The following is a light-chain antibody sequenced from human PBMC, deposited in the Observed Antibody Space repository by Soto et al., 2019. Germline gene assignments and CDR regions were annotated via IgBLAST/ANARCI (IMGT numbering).Light chain of an antibody. V-gene: IGKV3-20*01. J-gene: IGKJ1*01. CDR3: TQYGSSPTWT. CDR1: QSVSSNY. CDR2: GAS. Sequence: ESVLTQSPGALSLSPGERATLSCRASQSVSSNYLAWYQQKPGQAPRLLIYGASTRATGIPDRFSGSGSGTDFTLTISRLEPEDSAVYYCTQYGSSPTWTFGQGTKVEIX.